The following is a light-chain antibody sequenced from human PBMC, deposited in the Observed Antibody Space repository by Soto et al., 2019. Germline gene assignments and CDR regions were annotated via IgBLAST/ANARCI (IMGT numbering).Light chain of an antibody. V-gene: IGKV3-20*01. J-gene: IGKJ1*01. CDR2: GAS. CDR1: QSVSSIS. CDR3: QQFGSSPPWT. Sequence: EIVLTQSPGTLSLSPGERATLSCRASQSVSSISLVWYQQKPGQAPRLLISGASSRATGIPDRFSGSGSGTDFTLTISRLEPEDFAGYYCQQFGSSPPWTFGQGTKVEIK.